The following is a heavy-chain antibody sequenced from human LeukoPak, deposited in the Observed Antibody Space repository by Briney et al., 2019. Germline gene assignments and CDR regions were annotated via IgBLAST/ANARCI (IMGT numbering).Heavy chain of an antibody. CDR2: IYYSGST. CDR3: ARRYRSDAFDY. Sequence: SETLSLTCIVSGDSISSYYWSWIRQPPGKGLEWIGYIYYSGSTNYNPSLKSRVTISVDTSKNQFSLKLSSVSAADTAVYYCARRYRSDAFDYWGQGTLVTVSS. V-gene: IGHV4-59*08. J-gene: IGHJ4*02. CDR1: GDSISSYY. D-gene: IGHD6-25*01.